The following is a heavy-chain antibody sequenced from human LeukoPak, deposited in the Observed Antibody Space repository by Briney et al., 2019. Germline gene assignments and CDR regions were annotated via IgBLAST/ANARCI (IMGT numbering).Heavy chain of an antibody. CDR1: EFTFTSYE. Sequence: PGGFLRLSCAASEFTFTSYELNWVRQAPGKGLEWVSYISSSGNTISYADSVKGRFTISRDNAKNSLYLQVISLRADDTAVYYCARSGSHDYWGQGTLVTVSS. V-gene: IGHV3-48*03. CDR3: ARSGSHDY. D-gene: IGHD1-26*01. J-gene: IGHJ4*02. CDR2: ISSSGNTI.